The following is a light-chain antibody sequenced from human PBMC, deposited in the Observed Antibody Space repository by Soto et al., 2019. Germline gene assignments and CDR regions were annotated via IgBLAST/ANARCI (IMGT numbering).Light chain of an antibody. J-gene: IGLJ3*02. V-gene: IGLV2-8*01. CDR2: EVT. CDR3: SSFAGSNTWV. CDR1: SDDVGGYDF. Sequence: QSVLTQPPSASGSPGQSVTISCTGTSDDVGGYDFVSWYQQYPGKAPKLMIFEVTKRPSGVPDRFSGSKSGNTASLTVSGLQADDEADFYCSSFAGSNTWVFGGVTKVTVL.